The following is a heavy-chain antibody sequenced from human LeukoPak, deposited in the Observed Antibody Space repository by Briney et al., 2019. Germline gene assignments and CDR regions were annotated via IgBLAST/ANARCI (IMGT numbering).Heavy chain of an antibody. V-gene: IGHV1-18*01. CDR2: ISAYNGNT. J-gene: IGHJ6*02. Sequence: ASVKVSCKASGYTFTSYGISWVRQAPGQGLEWMGWISAYNGNTNYAQKLQGRVTMTTDTSTSTAYMELRSLRSDDTAVYYCARAYYYGSGSPLNYYYYYGMDVWGQGTTVTVSS. CDR3: ARAYYYGSGSPLNYYYYYGMDV. CDR1: GYTFTSYG. D-gene: IGHD3-10*01.